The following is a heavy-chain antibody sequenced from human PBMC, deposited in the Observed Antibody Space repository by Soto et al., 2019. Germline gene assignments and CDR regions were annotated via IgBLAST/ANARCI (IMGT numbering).Heavy chain of an antibody. V-gene: IGHV3-7*03. CDR3: ARKQTTVTSLCTYYYGLDV. Sequence: EVQLVESGGGLVQPGGSLRLSCAASGFTFSRYWMSWVRQAPGKGLEWVANIKDDGSDEYYVDSVKGRFTVSRDNAKNSLYLQLSGLRDEDTAVYYCARKQTTVTSLCTYYYGLDVWGQGTPVTVSS. D-gene: IGHD4-4*01. CDR1: GFTFSRYW. CDR2: IKDDGSDE. J-gene: IGHJ6*02.